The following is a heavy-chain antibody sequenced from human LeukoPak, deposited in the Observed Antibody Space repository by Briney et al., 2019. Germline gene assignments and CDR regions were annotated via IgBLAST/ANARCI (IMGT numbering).Heavy chain of an antibody. CDR3: ARDYTGGWNDY. J-gene: IGHJ4*02. CDR1: GFTFSDYD. V-gene: IGHV3-11*04. CDR2: ISRSGSTK. Sequence: GGSLRLSCAASGFTFSDYDMRWTRQAPGKGLEWVSSISRSGSTKYYADSVKGRFTISRDNARNSLSLQMNNLRAEDTAVYYCARDYTGGWNDYWGQGTLVTVSS. D-gene: IGHD7-27*01.